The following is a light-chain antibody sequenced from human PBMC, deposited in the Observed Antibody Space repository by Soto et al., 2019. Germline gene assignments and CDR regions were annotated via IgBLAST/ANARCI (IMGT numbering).Light chain of an antibody. CDR2: TTS. J-gene: IGKJ5*01. CDR3: QQANSFTIT. Sequence: EIVITQPPATLSVPPGERVTLSSRASQSVSSNLAWYQQKTGQDPRLLIYTTSTRAPGIPASFSGSGSGTEFNLTISRLQTEDFATYYCQQANSFTITFGQGTRLEIK. CDR1: QSVSSN. V-gene: IGKV3-15*01.